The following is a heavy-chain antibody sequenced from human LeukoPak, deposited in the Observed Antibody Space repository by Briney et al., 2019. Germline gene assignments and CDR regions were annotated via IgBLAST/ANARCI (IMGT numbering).Heavy chain of an antibody. J-gene: IGHJ4*02. CDR3: TRVTTNGYFEY. Sequence: QAGGSLRLSCAASGFTFSSFWMAWVRQAPGKGLEWVASIKYDESERHHVDSVEGRFTISRDNAKNSLCLQMNSLRAEDTAVYFCTRVTTNGYFEYWGQGTLVTVSS. V-gene: IGHV3-7*04. D-gene: IGHD6-13*01. CDR2: IKYDESER. CDR1: GFTFSSFW.